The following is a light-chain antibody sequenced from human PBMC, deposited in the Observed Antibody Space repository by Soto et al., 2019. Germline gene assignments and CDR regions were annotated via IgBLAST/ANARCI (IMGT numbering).Light chain of an antibody. CDR2: GAY. CDR3: QQYNNWPLT. J-gene: IGKJ4*01. CDR1: QSVSSN. Sequence: EIVMTQSPATLSVSPGERATLSCRASQSVSSNLAWYQQKPGQAHRLXIYGAYTRATGIQARFSGSGSGTEFTLTISSLQSEDFAVYYCQQYNNWPLTFGGGTKVDIK. V-gene: IGKV3-15*01.